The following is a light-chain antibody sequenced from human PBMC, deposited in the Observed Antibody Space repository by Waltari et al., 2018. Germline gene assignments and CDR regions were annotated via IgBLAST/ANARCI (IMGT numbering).Light chain of an antibody. CDR1: QNMFYTSNSKNY. CDR2: WAS. V-gene: IGKV4-1*01. Sequence: DIVMTQSPDSLAVSLGERATINCKSSQNMFYTSNSKNYLAWYPQRPGQPPKVLIYWASTRESGVPDRFRGGGSGTDVTLGISSVEAEDVAVYYWQQYHTTPPTFGQGTTLEIK. CDR3: QQYHTTPPT. J-gene: IGKJ2*01.